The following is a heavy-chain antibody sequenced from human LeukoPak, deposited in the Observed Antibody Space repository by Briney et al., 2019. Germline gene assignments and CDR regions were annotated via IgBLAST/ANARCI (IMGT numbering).Heavy chain of an antibody. V-gene: IGHV3-11*04. J-gene: IGHJ4*02. CDR2: ISSSGSTI. D-gene: IGHD6-19*01. Sequence: GGSLRLSCAASGFTFSDYYMSWIRQAPGKGLEWVSYISSSGSTIYYADSVKGRFTISRDNAKNSLYLQMNSLRAEDTAVYYCASLTDEQWLFDYWGQGTLVTVSS. CDR3: ASLTDEQWLFDY. CDR1: GFTFSDYY.